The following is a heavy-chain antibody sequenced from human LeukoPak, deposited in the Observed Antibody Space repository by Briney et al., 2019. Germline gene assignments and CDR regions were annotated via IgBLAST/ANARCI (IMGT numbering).Heavy chain of an antibody. CDR2: ISAYDGNT. CDR1: GYTFTSYG. V-gene: IGHV1-18*01. Sequence: ASVKVSCKASGYTFTSYGISWVRQAPGQGLEWMGWISAYDGNTNYAQKLQGRVTMTTDTSTSTAYMELRSLRSDDTAVYYCARVHDYGDYFDYWGQGTLVTVSS. J-gene: IGHJ4*02. D-gene: IGHD4-17*01. CDR3: ARVHDYGDYFDY.